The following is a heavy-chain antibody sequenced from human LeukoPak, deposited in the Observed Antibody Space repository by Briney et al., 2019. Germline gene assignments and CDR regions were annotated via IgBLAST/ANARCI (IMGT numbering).Heavy chain of an antibody. Sequence: GGSLRLSCAVSGITLSNYGMSWVRQAPGKGLEWVAGLSGSGGGTYYADSVKGRFTISRDNSKNTLYLQMKSLRAEDTAVYYCSSLIAEDYCDCINVWGQGTTVTVSS. D-gene: IGHD2-15*01. J-gene: IGHJ6*02. V-gene: IGHV3-23*01. CDR2: LSGSGGGT. CDR3: SSLIAEDYCDCINV. CDR1: GITLSNYG.